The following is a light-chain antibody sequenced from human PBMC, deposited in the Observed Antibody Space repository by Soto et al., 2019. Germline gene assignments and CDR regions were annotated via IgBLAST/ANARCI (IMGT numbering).Light chain of an antibody. CDR3: QQLFDSPIT. CDR1: QVISTS. Sequence: ILLTPSPSLPCSFLGEGVTISWPASQVISTSLAWYQVKPGKAPKLLIYAASTLESGVPSRFSATVSGTEFSLTITSLQPEDFATYYCQQLFDSPITFGQGTRLEIK. CDR2: AAS. J-gene: IGKJ5*01. V-gene: IGKV1-9*01.